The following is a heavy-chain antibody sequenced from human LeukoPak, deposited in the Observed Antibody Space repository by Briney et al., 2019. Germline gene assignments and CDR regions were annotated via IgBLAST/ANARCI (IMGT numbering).Heavy chain of an antibody. CDR1: GFTFSSYD. D-gene: IGHD1-26*01. J-gene: IGHJ4*02. CDR2: IRYDGSNK. CDR3: SDSARDYSFDY. Sequence: AGGSLRPSCAASGFTFSSYDMHWVRQAPGKGLEWVAFIRYDGSNKYYPDSVKGRFTISRNNSKNTLHLQMNSLRAEDTAVYYCSDSARDYSFDYWGQGTLVTVPS. V-gene: IGHV3-30*02.